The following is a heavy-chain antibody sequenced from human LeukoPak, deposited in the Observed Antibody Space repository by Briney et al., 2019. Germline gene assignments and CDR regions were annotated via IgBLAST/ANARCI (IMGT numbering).Heavy chain of an antibody. J-gene: IGHJ5*02. V-gene: IGHV1-69*01. CDR3: ARDHPYYDSSGYYRQGTNWFDP. Sequence: SVKVSCKASGGTFSSYAISWVRQAPGQGLEWMGGIIPIFGTANYAQKFQGRVTITADESTSTAYMELSGLRSEDTAVYYCARDHPYYDSSGYYRQGTNWFDPWGQGTLVTVSS. CDR2: IIPIFGTA. D-gene: IGHD3-22*01. CDR1: GGTFSSYA.